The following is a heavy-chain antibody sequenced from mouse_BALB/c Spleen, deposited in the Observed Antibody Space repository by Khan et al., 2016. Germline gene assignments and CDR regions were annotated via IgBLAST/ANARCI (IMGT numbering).Heavy chain of an antibody. J-gene: IGHJ1*01. CDR1: GYSITSDYA. CDR2: IRYSGST. D-gene: IGHD1-2*01. V-gene: IGHV3-2*02. CDR3: TRSPTATRYFDV. Sequence: EVQLQESGPGLVKPSQSLSLTCTVTGYSITSDYARNWIRQFPGNKLEWMGYIRYSGSTTYNPSLKSRISITRDTSKNQFFLQLYSVTTADTATYYCTRSPTATRYFDVWGAGTTVTVSS.